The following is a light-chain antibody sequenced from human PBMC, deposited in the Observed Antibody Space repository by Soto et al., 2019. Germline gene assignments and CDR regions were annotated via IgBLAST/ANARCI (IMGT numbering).Light chain of an antibody. CDR1: QSVSSSY. V-gene: IGKV3-20*01. J-gene: IGKJ1*01. CDR2: GAS. Sequence: EIVLTQSPGTLSLSPGERATLSCRSSQSVSSSYLAWYQQKPGQAPRPLIYGASSRAIGIPDRFSGSGSGTDFTLTISRLEPADFAVYYCQQYGSSPWTFGQGTTVEIK. CDR3: QQYGSSPWT.